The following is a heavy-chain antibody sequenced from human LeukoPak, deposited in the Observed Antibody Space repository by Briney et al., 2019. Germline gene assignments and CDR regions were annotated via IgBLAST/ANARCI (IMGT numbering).Heavy chain of an antibody. CDR2: INHSGST. CDR1: GGSFSGYY. V-gene: IGHV4-34*01. J-gene: IGHJ5*02. CDR3: ARGPAVTTWYNWFDP. D-gene: IGHD4-11*01. Sequence: PSETLSLTCAVYGGSFSGYYWSWIRQPPGKGLEWIGEINHSGSTNYNPSLKSRVTISIDTSKNQFSLKLSSVTAADTAVYYCARGPAVTTWYNWFDPWGQGTLVTVSS.